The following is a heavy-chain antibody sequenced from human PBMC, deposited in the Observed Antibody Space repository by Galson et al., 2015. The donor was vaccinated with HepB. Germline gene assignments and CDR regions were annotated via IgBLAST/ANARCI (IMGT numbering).Heavy chain of an antibody. J-gene: IGHJ4*02. Sequence: SVKVSCKASGSTFTNYGFSWVRQAPGQGLEWMGWISAYNGNTNYGQKLQVRVTRTTYTSRSTASMELRSLRSDDTAVYYFARARSGYSDAICHRLDSWGQGTLVTVSS. CDR2: ISAYNGNT. CDR1: GSTFTNYG. V-gene: IGHV1-18*04. D-gene: IGHD2-21*01. CDR3: ARARSGYSDAICHRLDS.